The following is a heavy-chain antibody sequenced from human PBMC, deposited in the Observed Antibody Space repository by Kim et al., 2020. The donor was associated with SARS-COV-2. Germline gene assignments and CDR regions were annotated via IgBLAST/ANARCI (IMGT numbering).Heavy chain of an antibody. J-gene: IGHJ6*02. D-gene: IGHD3-10*01. CDR2: IIPIFGTA. Sequence: SVKVSCKASGGTFSSYAISWVRQAPGQGLEWMGGIIPIFGTANYAQKFQGRVTITADESTSTAYMELSSLRSEDTAVYYCARSLGRRPVRGVIITSEDVWGQGTTVTVSS. CDR3: ARSLGRRPVRGVIITSEDV. CDR1: GGTFSSYA. V-gene: IGHV1-69*13.